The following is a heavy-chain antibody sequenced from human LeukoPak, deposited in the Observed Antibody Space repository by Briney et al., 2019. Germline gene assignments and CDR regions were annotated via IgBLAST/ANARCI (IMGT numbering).Heavy chain of an antibody. CDR2: IFYDGSKQ. V-gene: IGHV3-33*01. J-gene: IGHJ4*02. CDR3: TRDIRSHYFDY. CDR1: RFTFSHYG. D-gene: IGHD1-26*01. Sequence: GRSLGLSCTASRFTFSHYGMHWVRQAPGKGLEWLAVIFYDGSKQFYADSVKGRFTISRDNSKNTLYLEMNSLRAEDTAVYYCTRDIRSHYFDYWGQGTLVTVSS.